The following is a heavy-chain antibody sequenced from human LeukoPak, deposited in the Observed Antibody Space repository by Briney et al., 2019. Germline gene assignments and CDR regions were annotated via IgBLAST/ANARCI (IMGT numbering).Heavy chain of an antibody. CDR3: ARESESDSGSSGYFFDY. Sequence: PSETLSLTCAVSGASFRSSTYWSWVRQPPGKGLEWIGEIYHGGNVNFNPSLKSRVIISLDESKDQFYLKLNSVTAADTAIYYCARESESDSGSSGYFFDYWGQGILVTVSS. V-gene: IGHV4/OR15-8*02. D-gene: IGHD3-22*01. CDR1: GASFRSSTY. CDR2: IYHGGNV. J-gene: IGHJ4*02.